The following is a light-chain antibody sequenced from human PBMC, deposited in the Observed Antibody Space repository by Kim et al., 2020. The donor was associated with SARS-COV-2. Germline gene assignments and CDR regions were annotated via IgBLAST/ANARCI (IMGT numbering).Light chain of an antibody. Sequence: SLSPGERATLSCRASQSVGSYLAWYQQKPGQAPRLLIYEASNRATGIPARFSGSGSGTDFTLTISSLEPEDFAVYYCQQRSNCFTFGQGTRLEIK. V-gene: IGKV3-11*01. CDR2: EAS. J-gene: IGKJ5*01. CDR3: QQRSNCFT. CDR1: QSVGSY.